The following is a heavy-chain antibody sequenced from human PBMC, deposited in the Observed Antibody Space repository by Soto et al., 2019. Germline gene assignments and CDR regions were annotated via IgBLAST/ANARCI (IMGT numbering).Heavy chain of an antibody. J-gene: IGHJ5*02. Sequence: SETLSLTCTVSGGSISSSSYYWGWIRQPPGKGLEWIGSIYYSGSTYYNPSLKSRVTISVDTSKNQFSLKLSSVTAADTAVYYCARHPIGYCSGGSCYSFLWWFDPWGQGTLVTVS. CDR3: ARHPIGYCSGGSCYSFLWWFDP. V-gene: IGHV4-39*01. D-gene: IGHD2-15*01. CDR1: GGSISSSSYY. CDR2: IYYSGST.